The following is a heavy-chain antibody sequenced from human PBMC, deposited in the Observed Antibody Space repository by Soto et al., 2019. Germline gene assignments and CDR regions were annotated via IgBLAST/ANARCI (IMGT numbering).Heavy chain of an antibody. Sequence: QVQLVQSGAEVKKPGSSVKVSCKTSGGTFDSYAISWVRQAPGQGLEWMGGIIALFGTANYAQKFQGRVTITADESTSTAYMELSSLRSEDTAVYYCASGKPATFGGVTVQYYYGMDVWGQGTTVSVSS. CDR2: IIALFGTA. CDR1: GGTFDSYA. J-gene: IGHJ6*02. CDR3: ASGKPATFGGVTVQYYYGMDV. V-gene: IGHV1-69*01. D-gene: IGHD3-16*02.